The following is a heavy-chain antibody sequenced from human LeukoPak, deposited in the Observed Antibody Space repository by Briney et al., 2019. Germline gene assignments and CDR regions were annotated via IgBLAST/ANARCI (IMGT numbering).Heavy chain of an antibody. Sequence: GGSLRLSCAASGFTFSSYWMHWVRQAPGKGLVWVSRINSDGSSTSYADSVKGRFTISRDNAKNTLYLQMNSLRAEDTAVYYCARGSSSGWYGEGFDYWGQGTLVTVSS. CDR1: GFTFSSYW. CDR3: ARGSSSGWYGEGFDY. J-gene: IGHJ4*02. V-gene: IGHV3-74*01. CDR2: INSDGSST. D-gene: IGHD6-19*01.